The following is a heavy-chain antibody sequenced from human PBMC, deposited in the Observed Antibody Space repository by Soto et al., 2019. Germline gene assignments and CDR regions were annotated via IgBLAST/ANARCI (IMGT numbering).Heavy chain of an antibody. V-gene: IGHV4-4*02. CDR3: AREGFDHRPDY. CDR1: GASISSPNW. J-gene: IGHJ4*02. Sequence: QVQLQESGPGLVKPSETLSLTCAVFGASISSPNWWSWYRQPPGKGLELFGERFASGSSNYNPSLNGRVTISLDTSKNPFSLKLTSLAAADTAIYYCAREGFDHRPDYWGQGIPVTVSS. CDR2: RFASGSS.